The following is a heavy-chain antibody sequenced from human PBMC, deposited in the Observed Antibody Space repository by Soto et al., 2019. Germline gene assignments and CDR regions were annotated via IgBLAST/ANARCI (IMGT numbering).Heavy chain of an antibody. J-gene: IGHJ6*02. CDR3: ARSVGDSSGWPGGDFYYYGMDV. V-gene: IGHV3-33*01. D-gene: IGHD6-19*01. CDR2: IWYVGSNK. CDR1: GFTFSSYG. Sequence: QVQLVESGGGVVQPGRSLRLSCAASGFTFSSYGMHWVRQAPGKGLEWVAVIWYVGSNKYYADSVKGRFTISRDNSKNTLYLQMNSLRAEDTAVYYCARSVGDSSGWPGGDFYYYGMDVWRQGTTVTVSS.